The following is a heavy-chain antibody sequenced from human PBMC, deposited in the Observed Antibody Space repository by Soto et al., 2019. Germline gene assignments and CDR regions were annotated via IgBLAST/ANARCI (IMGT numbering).Heavy chain of an antibody. Sequence: GGSLRLSCAASGFTFSSYAMSWVRQAPGKGLEWVSAISGSGGSTYYADSVKGRFTISRDNSKNTLYLQMNSLRAKDTAVYYCAKDGGWYDYSNYEPFDYWGQGTLVTVSS. J-gene: IGHJ4*02. CDR2: ISGSGGST. CDR3: AKDGGWYDYSNYEPFDY. CDR1: GFTFSSYA. V-gene: IGHV3-23*01. D-gene: IGHD4-4*01.